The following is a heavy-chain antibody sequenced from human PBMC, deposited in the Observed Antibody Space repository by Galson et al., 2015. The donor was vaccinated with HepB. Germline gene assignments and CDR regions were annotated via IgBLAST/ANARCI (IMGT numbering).Heavy chain of an antibody. CDR2: ISSSSSYI. J-gene: IGHJ5*02. V-gene: IGHV3-21*01. Sequence: SMRLSCAASGFTFSSYSMNWVRQAPGKGLDWVSSISSSSSYIYYADSVKGRFTISRDNAKNSLYLQMNSLRAEDTAGYYCCVVPAAIGWFDPWGQGTLVTVSS. CDR3: CVVPAAIGWFDP. CDR1: GFTFSSYS. D-gene: IGHD2-2*01.